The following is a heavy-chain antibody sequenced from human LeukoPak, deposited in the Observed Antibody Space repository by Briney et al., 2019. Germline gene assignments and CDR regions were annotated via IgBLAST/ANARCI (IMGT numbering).Heavy chain of an antibody. CDR2: INRDGSQK. D-gene: IGHD3-16*01. Sequence: GGSLRLSCAASGFSLSGYWMTWVRQAPGKGLEWVANINRDGSQKNHVDSVQGRFTISRDNSKKTVYLQMSSLTIEDTAVYYCAKEPGEGGSAFDYWGQGTLVTVYS. J-gene: IGHJ4*02. CDR3: AKEPGEGGSAFDY. CDR1: GFSLSGYW. V-gene: IGHV3-7*01.